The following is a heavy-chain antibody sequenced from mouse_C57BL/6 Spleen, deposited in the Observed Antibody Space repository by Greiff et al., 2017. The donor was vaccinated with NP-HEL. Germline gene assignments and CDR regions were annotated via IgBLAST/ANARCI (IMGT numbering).Heavy chain of an antibody. D-gene: IGHD1-1*01. CDR2: ISYDGSN. V-gene: IGHV3-6*01. Sequence: EVKLQESGPGLVKPSQSLSLTCSVTGYSITSGYYWNWIRQFPGNKLEWMGYISYDGSNNYNPSLKNRISITRDTSKNQFFLKLNSVTTEDTATYYCAREATVVVDWYFDVWGTGTTVTVSS. CDR1: GYSITSGYY. CDR3: AREATVVVDWYFDV. J-gene: IGHJ1*03.